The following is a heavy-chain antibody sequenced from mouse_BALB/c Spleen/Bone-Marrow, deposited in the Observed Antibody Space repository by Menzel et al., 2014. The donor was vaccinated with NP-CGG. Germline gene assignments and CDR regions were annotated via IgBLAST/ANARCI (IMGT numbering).Heavy chain of an antibody. CDR1: GYTFSNYW. Sequence: VHLVESGAELMKPGASVKISCKATGYTFSNYWIDWVKQRPGHGLEWIGEILPGSGTANYNEKFKGKATFTADTSSNTAYMQLSSLTSEDSALYYCARASVVPYYFDFWGQGTTLTGSS. J-gene: IGHJ2*01. CDR3: ARASVVPYYFDF. CDR2: ILPGSGTA. V-gene: IGHV1-9*01. D-gene: IGHD1-1*01.